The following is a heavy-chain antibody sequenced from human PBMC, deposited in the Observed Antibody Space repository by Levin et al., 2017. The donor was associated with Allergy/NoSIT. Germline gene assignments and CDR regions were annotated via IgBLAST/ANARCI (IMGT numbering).Heavy chain of an antibody. CDR1: GFTFSSYA. D-gene: IGHD2-2*01. V-gene: IGHV3-23*01. J-gene: IGHJ4*02. Sequence: ASVKVSCAASGFTFSSYAMSWVRQAPGKGLEWVSSISSSGVSTYYADSVKGRFTISRDNSKNTLYLQMNSLRAEDTAVYYCANRFATSRVDYWGQGTLVTVSS. CDR2: ISSSGVST. CDR3: ANRFATSRVDY.